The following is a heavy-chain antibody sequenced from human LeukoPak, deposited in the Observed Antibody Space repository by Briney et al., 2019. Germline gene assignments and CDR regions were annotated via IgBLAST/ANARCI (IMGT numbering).Heavy chain of an antibody. CDR3: AKAVMTTVTSFDY. Sequence: GGSLRLSCAASGFTFSSYGMHWVRQAPGKGLEWVAVIWYDGSNKYYADSVKGRFTISRDNSKNTLYLQMNSLRAEDTAVYYCAKAVMTTVTSFDYWGQGTLVTVSS. J-gene: IGHJ4*02. CDR1: GFTFSSYG. CDR2: IWYDGSNK. D-gene: IGHD4-17*01. V-gene: IGHV3-33*06.